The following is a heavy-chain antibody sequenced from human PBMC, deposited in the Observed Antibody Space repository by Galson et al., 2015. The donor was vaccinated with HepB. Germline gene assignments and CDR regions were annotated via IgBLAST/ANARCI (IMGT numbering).Heavy chain of an antibody. CDR1: GFTFSGYT. CDR2: FSSSSSYI. D-gene: IGHD2/OR15-2a*01. J-gene: IGHJ5*02. V-gene: IGHV3-21*01. CDR3: ARDLLTATGWFDP. Sequence: SLRLSCAASGFTFSGYTMNWVRQAPGKGLEWVSSFSSSSSYISYADSVKGRFTISRDNAKNSLYLQMNSLGAEDTAVYYCARDLLTATGWFDPWGQGTLVTVSS.